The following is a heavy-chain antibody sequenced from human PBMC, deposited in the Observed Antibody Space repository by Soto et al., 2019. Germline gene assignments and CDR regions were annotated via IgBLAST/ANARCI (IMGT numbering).Heavy chain of an antibody. V-gene: IGHV3-74*03. CDR3: AFGEESRYYYYGMDV. CDR2: INTDGSVA. D-gene: IGHD3-10*01. Sequence: WRSLRLSCTASWRTFRGHWRHCVRQAPGKGLVWVSRINTDGSVAMYVDSVKGRFTISRDNAKNSLYLQMNSLRAEDTAVYYCAFGEESRYYYYGMDVWGQGTTVTVSS. CDR1: WRTFRGHW. J-gene: IGHJ6*02.